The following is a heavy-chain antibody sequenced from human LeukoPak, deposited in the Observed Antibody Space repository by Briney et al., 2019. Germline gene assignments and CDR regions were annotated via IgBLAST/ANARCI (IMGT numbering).Heavy chain of an antibody. Sequence: SETLSLTCSVSGASIDSGGFYWSWIRQHPGKGLEWIGYISHSGSTYYNPSLQSRLNISVDTSQSQFSLRLTSVTAADTAVYYCARQATTITIFGVEYNTGAGDWFDPWGQGTLVTVSS. V-gene: IGHV4-31*03. CDR2: ISHSGST. CDR1: GASIDSGGFY. CDR3: ARQATTITIFGVEYNTGAGDWFDP. D-gene: IGHD3-3*01. J-gene: IGHJ5*02.